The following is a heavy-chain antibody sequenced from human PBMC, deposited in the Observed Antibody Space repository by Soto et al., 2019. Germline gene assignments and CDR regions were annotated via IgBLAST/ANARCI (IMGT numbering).Heavy chain of an antibody. CDR1: GGSFSGYY. CDR2: INHSGST. Sequence: QVQLQQWGAGLLKPSETLSLTCAVYGGSFSGYYWSWIRQPPGKGLEWIGDINHSGSTNYNPSLKSRVTISVDTSKNQFSLKLSSVTAADTAVYYCARGSSSGSYYYYGMDVWGQGTTVTVSS. D-gene: IGHD6-25*01. V-gene: IGHV4-34*01. J-gene: IGHJ6*02. CDR3: ARGSSSGSYYYYGMDV.